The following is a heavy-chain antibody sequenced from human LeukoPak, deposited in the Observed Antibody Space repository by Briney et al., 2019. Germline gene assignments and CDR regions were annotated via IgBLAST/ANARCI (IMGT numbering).Heavy chain of an antibody. V-gene: IGHV4-59*08. Sequence: PPETLSLTCTVSGGSITSYFWSWIRQPPGKGLEWIGYIYYSGSTNYNPSLKSRVTISVDTSKNQFSLKLSSVTAADTAVYYCARGSGWYPDDYWGQGNLVPVSS. CDR1: GGSITSYF. D-gene: IGHD6-19*01. J-gene: IGHJ4*02. CDR2: IYYSGST. CDR3: ARGSGWYPDDY.